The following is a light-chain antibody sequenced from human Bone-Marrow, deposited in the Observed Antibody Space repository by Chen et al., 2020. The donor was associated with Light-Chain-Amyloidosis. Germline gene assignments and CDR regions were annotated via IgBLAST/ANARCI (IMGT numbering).Light chain of an antibody. CDR1: DLPTKY. Sequence: SYELTQPPSVSVSPGQTARITCSGDDLPTKYAYWYQQKPGQAPVLVIHIDAERPSGMSERFSGSSAGTTATLTIIGVQAEDEADYHCQSADSSGTYEVIFGGGTKLTVL. J-gene: IGLJ2*01. CDR3: QSADSSGTYEVI. CDR2: IDA. V-gene: IGLV3-25*03.